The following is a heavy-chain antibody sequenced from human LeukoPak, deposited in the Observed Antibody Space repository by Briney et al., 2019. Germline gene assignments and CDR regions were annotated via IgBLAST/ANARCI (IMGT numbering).Heavy chain of an antibody. CDR2: IIPIFGTA. CDR3: ARERGGSYYYDSSGYH. CDR1: GGTFSSYA. V-gene: IGHV1-69*05. D-gene: IGHD3-22*01. Sequence: SVKVSCKASGGTFSSYAISWVRQAPGQGLEWMGGIIPIFGTANYAQKFQGRVTITTDGSTSTAYMELSSLRSEDTAVYYCARERGGSYYYDSSGYHWGQGTLVTVSS. J-gene: IGHJ4*02.